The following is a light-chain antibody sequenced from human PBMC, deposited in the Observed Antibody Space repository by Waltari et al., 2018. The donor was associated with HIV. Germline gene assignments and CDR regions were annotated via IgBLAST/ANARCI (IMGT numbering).Light chain of an antibody. V-gene: IGKV1-39*01. CDR3: QQSYTIPRV. CDR2: EAS. J-gene: IGKJ1*01. Sequence: DPVSITCRTSQSISSRLNWYQQKPGKAPTLLIYEASSFHSGVPSRFSGGGSGTAFILTISSLQPEDFATYYCQQSYTIPRVFGQGTKVEI. CDR1: QSISSR.